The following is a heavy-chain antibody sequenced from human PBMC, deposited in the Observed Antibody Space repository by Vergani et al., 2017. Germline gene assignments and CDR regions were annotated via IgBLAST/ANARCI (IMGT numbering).Heavy chain of an antibody. CDR3: AKDTFPYGSGSYLGLGY. CDR2: ISSSSSYI. D-gene: IGHD3-10*01. CDR1: GFTFSSYS. V-gene: IGHV3-21*04. Sequence: EVQLVESGGGLVKPGGSLRLSCAASGFTFSSYSMNWVRQAPGKGLEWVSSISSSSSYIYYADSVKGRFTISRDNAKNSLYLQMNSLRAEDTAVYYCAKDTFPYGSGSYLGLGYWGQGTLVTVSS. J-gene: IGHJ4*02.